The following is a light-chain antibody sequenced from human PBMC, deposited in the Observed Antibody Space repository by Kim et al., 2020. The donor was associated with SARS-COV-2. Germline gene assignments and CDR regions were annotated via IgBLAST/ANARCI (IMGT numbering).Light chain of an antibody. CDR1: ISDIGNYNY. Sequence: QSALTQPASVSGSPGQPITISCTGTISDIGNYNYVSWYQQHPGKAPKLMIYDVSKRPRGASNRFSGSKSGNTASLTISGLQTEDEADYYCSSYTDRNTVIFGGGTQLTVL. CDR3: SSYTDRNTVI. CDR2: DVS. V-gene: IGLV2-14*01. J-gene: IGLJ2*01.